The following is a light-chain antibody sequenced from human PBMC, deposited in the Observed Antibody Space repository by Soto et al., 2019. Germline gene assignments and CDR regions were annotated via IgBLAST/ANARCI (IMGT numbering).Light chain of an antibody. CDR3: QQHNSYPTT. Sequence: ELTPSPPARSLSPGERPNLSCRAGQSVSSSYLAWYQQKPGQAPRLLIHSASTMDTGIPDRFSGSGSGTDFTLTISRLEPEDFAVYYCQQHNSYPTTFGQGTQLDIK. CDR2: SAS. V-gene: IGKV3-20*01. CDR1: QSVSSSY. J-gene: IGKJ5*01.